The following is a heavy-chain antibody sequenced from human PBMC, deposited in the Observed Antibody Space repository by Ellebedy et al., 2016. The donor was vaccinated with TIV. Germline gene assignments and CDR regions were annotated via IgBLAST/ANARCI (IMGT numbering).Heavy chain of an antibody. J-gene: IGHJ6*02. Sequence: GESLKISXAASGFRFSSCGMHWVRQAPGKGLEWVAVISSDESDKYYADSVKGRFTISRDNSKNTLYLQMNSLRAEDTAVYYCAKGVYDSSLSGLDVWGQGTTVTVSS. CDR3: AKGVYDSSLSGLDV. V-gene: IGHV3-30*18. CDR2: ISSDESDK. CDR1: GFRFSSCG. D-gene: IGHD3-22*01.